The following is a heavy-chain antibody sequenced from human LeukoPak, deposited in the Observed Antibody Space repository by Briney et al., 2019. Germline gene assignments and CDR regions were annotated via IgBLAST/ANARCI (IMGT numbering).Heavy chain of an antibody. Sequence: SQTLSLTCAISGDSVSSNSAAWNWIRQSPGKGLEWIGYIYYTGSTTYNPSLKSRVTISADTSKNQFSLKLSSVTAADTAVYYCASRKLGNDYWGQGTLVTVSS. J-gene: IGHJ4*02. CDR3: ASRKLGNDY. CDR1: GDSVSSNSAA. D-gene: IGHD7-27*01. CDR2: IYYTGST. V-gene: IGHV4-61*01.